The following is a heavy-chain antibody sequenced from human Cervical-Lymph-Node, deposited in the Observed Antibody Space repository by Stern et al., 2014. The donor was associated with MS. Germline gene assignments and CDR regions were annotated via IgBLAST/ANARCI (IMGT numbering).Heavy chain of an antibody. J-gene: IGHJ3*02. CDR3: AKENLLGYSYGNDAFDI. CDR1: GFTFSNFA. Sequence: EVQLVESGGGLVQPGGSLRLSCAASGFTFSNFAMSWVRQAPGKGLEWVSAISGSGDSTYYADSVKGRFTISRDNSKNTVYLQMNSLRAEDTAVYYCAKENLLGYSYGNDAFDIWGQGTMVTVSS. CDR2: ISGSGDST. D-gene: IGHD5-18*01. V-gene: IGHV3-23*04.